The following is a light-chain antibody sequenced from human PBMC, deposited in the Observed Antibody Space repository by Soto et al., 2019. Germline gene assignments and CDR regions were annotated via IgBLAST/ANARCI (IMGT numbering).Light chain of an antibody. V-gene: IGKV3-20*01. CDR2: GAS. Sequence: EVVLTQSPGTLSLSPGEGATLSCRASQTVNNNYLAWYQQRPGQAPRLLIYGASIRAAGIPDRFSGSGSGTDFTLTISRLEPEDFAVYYCQQYGSSPRTFGQGTKVEIK. CDR3: QQYGSSPRT. J-gene: IGKJ1*01. CDR1: QTVNNNY.